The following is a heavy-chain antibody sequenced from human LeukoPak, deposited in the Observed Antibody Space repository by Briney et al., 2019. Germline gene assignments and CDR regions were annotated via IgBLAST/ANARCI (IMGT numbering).Heavy chain of an antibody. Sequence: GGSLRLSCAASGFTFSSYSMNWVRQAPGKGLEWVSSISSSSSYIYYADSVKGRFTISRDNAKNSLYLQMNSLRAEDTAVYYCARDWVSYRCFDYWGQGTLVTVSS. CDR1: GFTFSSYS. J-gene: IGHJ4*02. D-gene: IGHD6-13*01. CDR3: ARDWVSYRCFDY. CDR2: ISSSSSYI. V-gene: IGHV3-21*01.